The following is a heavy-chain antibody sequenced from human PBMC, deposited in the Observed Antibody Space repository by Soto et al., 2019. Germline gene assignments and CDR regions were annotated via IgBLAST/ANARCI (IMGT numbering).Heavy chain of an antibody. D-gene: IGHD2-2*01. J-gene: IGHJ6*02. CDR2: FDPEDGET. V-gene: IGHV1-24*01. CDR1: GYTLTELS. CDR3: ATFASRSKCSYDMDV. Sequence: QVRLVQTGAEVKKSGASVKVSCKVSGYTLTELSMHWVRQAPGKGLEWMGGFDPEDGETIYAQKFQGRVTMTEDTSTDTAYIELDSLRSDFTAAYLCATFASRSKCSYDMDVWGQGNNVTVSS.